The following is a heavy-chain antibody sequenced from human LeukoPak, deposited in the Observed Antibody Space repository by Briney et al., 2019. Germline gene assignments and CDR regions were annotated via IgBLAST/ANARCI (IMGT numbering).Heavy chain of an antibody. V-gene: IGHV3-23*01. J-gene: IGHJ5*02. D-gene: IGHD3-22*01. Sequence: GGTLRLSCAASGFTFSSYGMSWVRQAPGKGLEWVSAISGSGGSTYYADSVKGRFTISRDNSKNTLYLQMNSLRAEDTAVYYCAKDPDSSGSVTGWFDPWGQGTLVTVSS. CDR3: AKDPDSSGSVTGWFDP. CDR2: ISGSGGST. CDR1: GFTFSSYG.